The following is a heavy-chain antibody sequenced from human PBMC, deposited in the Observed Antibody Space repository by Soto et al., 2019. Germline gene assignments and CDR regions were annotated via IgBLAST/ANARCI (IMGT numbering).Heavy chain of an antibody. CDR1: GFSLTTSGVG. CDR3: AHRVLRTVFGLVTTTAIYFDF. CDR2: IYWDDDK. J-gene: IGHJ4*02. V-gene: IGHV2-5*02. Sequence: QITLNESGPTPVKPRQTLTLTCTFSGFSLTTSGVGVGWIRQSPGKAPEWLALIYWDDDKRYSPSLKNRLTITKDTSKNQVVLTMADLDPADTATYYCAHRVLRTVFGLVTTTAIYFDFWGQGTPVAVSS. D-gene: IGHD3-3*01.